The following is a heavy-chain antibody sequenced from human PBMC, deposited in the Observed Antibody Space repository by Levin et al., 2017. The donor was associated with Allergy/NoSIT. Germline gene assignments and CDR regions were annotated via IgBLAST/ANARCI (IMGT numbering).Heavy chain of an antibody. CDR1: GGSISSYY. V-gene: IGHV4-59*08. Sequence: SETLSLTCTVSGGSISSYYWSWIRQPPGKELEWIGYIYYSGSTKYNPSLKSRVTISVDTSKNQLSLKLSSVTAADTAVYYCARHGKWGSDYSYGMDVWGQGTTVTVSS. CDR2: IYYSGST. D-gene: IGHD1-26*01. CDR3: ARHGKWGSDYSYGMDV. J-gene: IGHJ6*02.